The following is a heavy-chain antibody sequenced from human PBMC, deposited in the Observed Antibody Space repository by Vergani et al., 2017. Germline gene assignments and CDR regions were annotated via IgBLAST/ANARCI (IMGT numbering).Heavy chain of an antibody. J-gene: IGHJ6*02. V-gene: IGHV4-61*02. Sequence: QVQLQESGPGLVKPSQTLSLTCTVSGGSISSGSYYWSWIRQPAGKGLEWIGRIYTSGSTNYNPSLKSRVTITVYTSKNQFSLKLSSVTAADTAVYYCARGGESSSYYYYYYYYGMDVWGQGTTVTVSS. CDR2: IYTSGST. D-gene: IGHD3-22*01. CDR3: ARGGESSSYYYYYYYYGMDV. CDR1: GGSISSGSYY.